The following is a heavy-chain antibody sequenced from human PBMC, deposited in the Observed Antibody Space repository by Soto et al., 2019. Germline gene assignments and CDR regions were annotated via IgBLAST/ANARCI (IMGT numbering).Heavy chain of an antibody. CDR3: VRHGGVGVMIFDYHNGMDV. Sequence: QVQLVQSGAEVKKPGASVKVSCKASGYTFSTYGISWARQAPGQGLEWMGWISAYNGNSKNTQKLQGRVTMTTDTATDSAYMELRSLRSDDTAVYFCVRHGGVGVMIFDYHNGMDVWGQGTTVTVSS. J-gene: IGHJ6*02. D-gene: IGHD2-8*01. CDR2: ISAYNGNS. V-gene: IGHV1-18*01. CDR1: GYTFSTYG.